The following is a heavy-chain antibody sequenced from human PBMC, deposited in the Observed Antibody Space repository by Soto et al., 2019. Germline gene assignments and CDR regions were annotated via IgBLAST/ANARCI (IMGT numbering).Heavy chain of an antibody. CDR3: AREDTRSYGSGSYLNYYYYGMDV. V-gene: IGHV3-7*03. CDR2: IKQDGSEK. D-gene: IGHD3-10*01. CDR1: GFTFSSYW. Sequence: GGSLRLSCAASGFTFSSYWMSWVRQAPGKGLEWVANIKQDGSEKYYVDSVKGRFTISRDNAKNSLYLQMNSLRAEDTAVYYCAREDTRSYGSGSYLNYYYYGMDVWGQGTTVTVSS. J-gene: IGHJ6*02.